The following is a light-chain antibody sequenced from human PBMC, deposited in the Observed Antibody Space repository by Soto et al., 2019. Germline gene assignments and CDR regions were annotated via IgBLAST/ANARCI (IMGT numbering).Light chain of an antibody. CDR3: QHRSSWPLS. CDR2: DAS. CDR1: QSVRNY. J-gene: IGKJ4*01. V-gene: IGKV3-11*01. Sequence: EIVFTQSPATLSLSPGERATLSCRASQSVRNYLTWYQQKPGQAPSLLIYDASNRATGIPARFSGSGSGTDFSLAISSLGPEDFAVYYCQHRSSWPLSFGGGTKVEIK.